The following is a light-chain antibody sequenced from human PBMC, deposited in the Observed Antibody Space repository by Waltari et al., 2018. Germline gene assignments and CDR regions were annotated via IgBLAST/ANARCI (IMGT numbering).Light chain of an antibody. CDR3: GTWDSSLSGAV. CDR2: EVN. J-gene: IGLJ7*01. CDR1: RSNIGNNY. Sequence: QSVLTQPPSVSAAPGQRVTISCSGGRSNIGNNYVSWYRQFPGTAPKLLIYEVNEPPSGVPGRFSGSKSGTSATLDITGLQAGDEADYYCGTWDSSLSGAVFGGGTHLTVL. V-gene: IGLV1-51*02.